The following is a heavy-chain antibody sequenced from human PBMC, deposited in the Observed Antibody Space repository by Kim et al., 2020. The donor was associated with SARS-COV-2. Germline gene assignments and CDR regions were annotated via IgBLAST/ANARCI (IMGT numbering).Heavy chain of an antibody. CDR1: GYTFTIYY. CDR3: ARDETRTTVTPRGDFCY. Sequence: ASVKVSCKASGYTFTIYYIHWVRQALGQGLEWMGIINPVGGSTIYAQKFQGRVTMTRDTSTGTVYMELSSLRSEDTAVYFCARDETRTTVTPRGDFCYWGKGTLVSLSS. D-gene: IGHD4-17*01. CDR2: INPVGGST. J-gene: IGHJ4*02. V-gene: IGHV1-46*01.